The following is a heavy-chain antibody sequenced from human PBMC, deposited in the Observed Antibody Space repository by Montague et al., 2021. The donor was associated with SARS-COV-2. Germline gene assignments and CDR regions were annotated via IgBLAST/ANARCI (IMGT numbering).Heavy chain of an antibody. J-gene: IGHJ6*02. V-gene: IGHV4-59*11. CDR1: GGSISYQY. D-gene: IGHD2-21*02. CDR3: ARDDFQRDCRSWYYGMDV. Sequence: SETLSLTCTVSGGSISYQYWSWIRQPPGKGLEWIGYIHSSGSTNSNPALKTRVTISVDTSKNQFSLRLTSVTAADTAVYFCARDDFQRDCRSWYYGMDVWGQGTTVTVSS. CDR2: IHSSGST.